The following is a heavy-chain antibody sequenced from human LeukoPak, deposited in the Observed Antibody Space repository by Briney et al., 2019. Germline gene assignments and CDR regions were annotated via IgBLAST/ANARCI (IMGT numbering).Heavy chain of an antibody. Sequence: GGSLRLSCAASGFTFSSYAMHWVRQAPGKGLEWVAVISYDGSNKYYADSVKGRFTVSRDNSKNTLYLQMNSLRAEDTAVYYCAREALDAGIAVAGTLEPWFDPWGQGTLVTVSS. CDR1: GFTFSSYA. CDR2: ISYDGSNK. D-gene: IGHD6-19*01. J-gene: IGHJ5*02. V-gene: IGHV3-30-3*01. CDR3: AREALDAGIAVAGTLEPWFDP.